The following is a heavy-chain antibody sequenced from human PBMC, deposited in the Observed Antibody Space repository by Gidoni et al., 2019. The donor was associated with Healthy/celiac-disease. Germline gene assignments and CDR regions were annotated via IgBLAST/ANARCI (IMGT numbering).Heavy chain of an antibody. D-gene: IGHD5-18*01. CDR2: MNPNSGNT. V-gene: IGHV1-8*01. CDR3: AREGSYGTRRVDPCDY. CDR1: GYTFPLSD. Sequence: QVQLVQSGAEVQKPVASVKVSCTASGYTFPLSDLNWVRQAHGQGLEWMGWMNPNSGNTGDEKKFQGRVNMTRNTSISTAEMELSSLRSEDKAVYYWAREGSYGTRRVDPCDYWGQGTRVTVSS. J-gene: IGHJ4*02.